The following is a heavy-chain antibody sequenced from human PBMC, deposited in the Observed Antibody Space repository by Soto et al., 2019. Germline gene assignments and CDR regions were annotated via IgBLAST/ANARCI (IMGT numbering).Heavy chain of an antibody. CDR1: GFTFSSYA. J-gene: IGHJ4*02. CDR2: ILYDGSNK. Sequence: VQLVESGGGLVQPGRSLRLSCAASGFTFSSYAMHWVRQAPGKGLEWVAVILYDGSNKYYADSVKGRFTISRDNSKNTLYLQMNSLRAEDTAVYYCARDSSGWEDWGQGTLVTVSS. D-gene: IGHD6-19*01. V-gene: IGHV3-30-3*01. CDR3: ARDSSGWED.